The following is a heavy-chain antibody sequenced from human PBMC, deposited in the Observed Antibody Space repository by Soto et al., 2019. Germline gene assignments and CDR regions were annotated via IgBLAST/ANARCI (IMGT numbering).Heavy chain of an antibody. J-gene: IGHJ6*02. V-gene: IGHV3-66*01. D-gene: IGHD1-26*01. CDR1: GLTISNNY. Sequence: PGGSLRLSCAASGLTISNNYMNWVRLAPGKGLEWISIIYSAGNTYYADSVKGRFTISRDNSKNTLYLQMNSLGAEDTAVYYCARDFVVGGPTINYYYGMDVWGQGTTVTVSS. CDR2: IYSAGNT. CDR3: ARDFVVGGPTINYYYGMDV.